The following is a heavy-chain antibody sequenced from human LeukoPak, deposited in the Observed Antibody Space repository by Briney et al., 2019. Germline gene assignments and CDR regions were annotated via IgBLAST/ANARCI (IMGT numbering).Heavy chain of an antibody. CDR3: AKDLGRITMIVVVISAFDY. V-gene: IGHV3-23*01. J-gene: IGHJ4*02. CDR2: ISGSGGST. Sequence: GGSLRLSCAASGFTFSSYAMSWVRQAPGKGLEWVSAISGSGGSTYYADSVKDRFTISRDNSKNTLYLQMNSLRAEDTAVYYCAKDLGRITMIVVVISAFDYWGQGTLVTVSS. CDR1: GFTFSSYA. D-gene: IGHD3-22*01.